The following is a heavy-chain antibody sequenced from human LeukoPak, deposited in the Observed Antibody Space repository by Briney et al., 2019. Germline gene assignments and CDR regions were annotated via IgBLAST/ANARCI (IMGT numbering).Heavy chain of an antibody. J-gene: IGHJ3*02. CDR3: ARAWVERRFANDAFDI. V-gene: IGHV4-31*02. Sequence: LRLSCAASGFTVSSNYMSWIRQHPGKGLEWIGYIYYSGSTYYNPSLKSRVTISVDTSKNQFSLKLSSVTAADTAVYYCARAWVERRFANDAFDIWGQGTMVTVSS. CDR2: IYYSGST. D-gene: IGHD1-1*01. CDR1: GFTVSSNY.